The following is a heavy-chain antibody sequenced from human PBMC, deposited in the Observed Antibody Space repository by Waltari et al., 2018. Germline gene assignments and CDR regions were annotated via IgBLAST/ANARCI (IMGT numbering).Heavy chain of an antibody. V-gene: IGHV4-38-2*02. Sequence: QVQLQESGPGLVKPSETLSLTCTVSGYSLSSGYYWGWIRQPPGQGLEWIGSIYHSGSTYYNPSLKSRVTISVDTSKNQFSLKLSSVTAADTAVYYCARDLYYYDSSGYYMGYYFDYWGQGTLVTVSS. D-gene: IGHD3-22*01. CDR1: GYSLSSGYY. J-gene: IGHJ4*02. CDR2: IYHSGST. CDR3: ARDLYYYDSSGYYMGYYFDY.